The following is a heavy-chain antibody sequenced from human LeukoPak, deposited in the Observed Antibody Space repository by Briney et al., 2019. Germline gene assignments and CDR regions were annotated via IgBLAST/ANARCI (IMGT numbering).Heavy chain of an antibody. V-gene: IGHV4-39*01. CDR1: GGSISSSSYY. CDR3: ARLYYYGSGSYYYHFDY. D-gene: IGHD3-10*01. Sequence: SETLSLTCTVSGGSISSSSYYWGWIRQPPGKGLEWIGEINHSGSTNYNPSLKSRVTISVDTSKNQFSLKLSSVTAADTAVYYCARLYYYGSGSYYYHFDYWGQGTLVTVSS. CDR2: INHSGST. J-gene: IGHJ4*02.